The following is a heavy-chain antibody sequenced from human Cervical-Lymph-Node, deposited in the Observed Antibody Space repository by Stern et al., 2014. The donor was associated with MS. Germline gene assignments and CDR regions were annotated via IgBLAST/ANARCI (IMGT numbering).Heavy chain of an antibody. Sequence: VQLVESGGGVVKPGGSLRLSCAASGFSFSDHYMSWIRQAPGKGLEWLAIISGDGIVIHYADSVKGRFTISRDNTKNSLYLHVNRLRVEDTAVYYCVRGKGQLGGFDPWGQGTLVTVSS. J-gene: IGHJ5*02. CDR3: VRGKGQLGGFDP. CDR2: ISGDGIVI. CDR1: GFSFSDHY. D-gene: IGHD6-6*01. V-gene: IGHV3-11*01.